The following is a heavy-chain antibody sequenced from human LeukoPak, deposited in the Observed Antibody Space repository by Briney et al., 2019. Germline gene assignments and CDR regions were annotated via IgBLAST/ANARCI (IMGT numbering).Heavy chain of an antibody. J-gene: IGHJ4*02. CDR3: ARESPRYCSGGSCYGGDFDY. CDR2: IYYSGST. CDR1: GGSISSGGYY. Sequence: SETLSLTCTVSGGSISSGGYYWSWIRQHPGKGLEWIGYIYYSGSTYYNPSLKSRVTISVDTSKNQFSLKLSSVTAADTAVYYCARESPRYCSGGSCYGGDFDYWGQGTLVTVSS. V-gene: IGHV4-31*03. D-gene: IGHD2-15*01.